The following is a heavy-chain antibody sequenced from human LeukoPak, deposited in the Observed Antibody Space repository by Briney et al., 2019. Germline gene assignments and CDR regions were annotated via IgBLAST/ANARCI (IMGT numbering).Heavy chain of an antibody. CDR1: GYSFTSYW. V-gene: IGHV5-51*01. Sequence: GESLKISCKGSGYSFTSYWIGWVRQMPGKGLEWMGIIYPGDSDTRYSPSFQGLVTISADKSISTAYLQWSSLKASDTAMYYCASLSYYYGSGSYYPDPFDYWGQGTLVTVSS. CDR2: IYPGDSDT. CDR3: ASLSYYYGSGSYYPDPFDY. J-gene: IGHJ4*02. D-gene: IGHD3-10*01.